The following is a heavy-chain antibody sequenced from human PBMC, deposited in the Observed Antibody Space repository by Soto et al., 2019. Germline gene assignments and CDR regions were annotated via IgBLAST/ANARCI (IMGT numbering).Heavy chain of an antibody. D-gene: IGHD1-7*01. V-gene: IGHV3-48*02. J-gene: IGHJ4*01. Sequence: GRCMRLSSVRARFSLANLPIKCARHNPRQGLAWISYLRTRGANIYYTDSVKGRFTISRDNSRKVLYLWMNSLRDEDAAPDSCARGPEPNTGGNYYFDCWGQGGPVTVSS. CDR2: LRTRGANI. CDR1: RFSLANLP. CDR3: ARGPEPNTGGNYYFDC.